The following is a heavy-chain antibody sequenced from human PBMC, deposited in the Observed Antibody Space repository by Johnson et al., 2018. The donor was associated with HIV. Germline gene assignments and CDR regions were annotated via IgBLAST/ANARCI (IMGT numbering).Heavy chain of an antibody. Sequence: QVQLVESGGGVVQPGRSLRLSCAASGFTFSSYAMHWVRQAPGKGLDWVAVISYDGSNKYYADSVKGRFTISRDNSKNTLYLQMNSLRAEDTAVYYCGRDGTDHPGYSSGWYNTIGAFDIWGQGTMVTVSS. CDR3: GRDGTDHPGYSSGWYNTIGAFDI. CDR1: GFTFSSYA. D-gene: IGHD6-19*01. J-gene: IGHJ3*02. V-gene: IGHV3-30*04. CDR2: ISYDGSNK.